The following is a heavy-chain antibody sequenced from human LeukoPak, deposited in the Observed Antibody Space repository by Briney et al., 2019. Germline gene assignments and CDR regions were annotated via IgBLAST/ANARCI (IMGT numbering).Heavy chain of an antibody. CDR1: GYTFTGYY. V-gene: IGHV1-2*02. Sequence: ASVKVSCKASGYTFTGYYMHWVRQAPGQGLEWMGWINPNSGGTNYAQKFQGRVTMTRDTSISTAYMELSRLRSDDTAAYYCARADYGSGSYYYYYYYMDVWGKGTTVTVSS. J-gene: IGHJ6*03. CDR3: ARADYGSGSYYYYYYYMDV. D-gene: IGHD3-10*01. CDR2: INPNSGGT.